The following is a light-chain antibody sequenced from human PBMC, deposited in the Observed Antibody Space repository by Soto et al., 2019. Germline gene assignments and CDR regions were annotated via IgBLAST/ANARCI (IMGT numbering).Light chain of an antibody. V-gene: IGLV1-40*01. CDR3: QSYDSSLSAPYV. CDR2: GNT. J-gene: IGLJ1*01. CDR1: SANIGAGYD. Sequence: QSVLTQPPSVSGAPGQRVTISCSGSSANIGAGYDVHWYQQLPGTAPKLLIYGNTNRPSGVPDRFSGSKSGASASLAITGLQTDDEADYYCQSYDSSLSAPYVFGTGTKVTVL.